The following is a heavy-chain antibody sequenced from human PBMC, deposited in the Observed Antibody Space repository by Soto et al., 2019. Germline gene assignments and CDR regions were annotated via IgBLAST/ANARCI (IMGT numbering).Heavy chain of an antibody. J-gene: IGHJ6*02. CDR2: IYWDDDK. CDR3: IQSRCGGDCLQSYASHYYYGMDV. CDR1: GFSLSTSGVG. D-gene: IGHD2-21*02. V-gene: IGHV2-5*02. Sequence: SGPYAGEPTQTLTLTCTFSGFSLSTSGVGVGWIRQPPGKALEWLALIYWDDDKRYSPSLRSRLTINKDTSKNQVVLTMTNMDPVDTATYYCIQSRCGGDCLQSYASHYYYGMDVWGQGTTVTVSS.